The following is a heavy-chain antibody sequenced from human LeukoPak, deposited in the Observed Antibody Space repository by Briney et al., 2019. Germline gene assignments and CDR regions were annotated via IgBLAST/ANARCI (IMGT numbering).Heavy chain of an antibody. CDR3: ARDCVTMVRGVIIACYDY. Sequence: GGSLRLSCAASGFTFSSYEMNWVRQAPGKGLEWVSSISSSSSYIYYADSVKGRFTISRDNAKNSLYLQMNSLRAEDTAVYYCARDCVTMVRGVIIACYDYWGQGTLVTVSS. D-gene: IGHD3-10*01. CDR2: ISSSSSYI. CDR1: GFTFSSYE. J-gene: IGHJ4*02. V-gene: IGHV3-21*01.